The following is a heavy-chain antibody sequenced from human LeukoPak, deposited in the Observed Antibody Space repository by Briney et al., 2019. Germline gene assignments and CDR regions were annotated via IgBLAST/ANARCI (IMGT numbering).Heavy chain of an antibody. J-gene: IGHJ4*02. V-gene: IGHV4-39*01. D-gene: IGHD3-22*01. CDR3: ARGNDTSGDPLDY. Sequence: PSETLSLTCTVSGGSIRSSSYYWGWIRQPPGKGLEWIGSNYYSGNTYYNPSLKSRVTISVDTSKNQFSLKLSSVTAADTAVYYCARGNDTSGDPLDYWAQGALVTVSS. CDR2: NYYSGNT. CDR1: GGSIRSSSYY.